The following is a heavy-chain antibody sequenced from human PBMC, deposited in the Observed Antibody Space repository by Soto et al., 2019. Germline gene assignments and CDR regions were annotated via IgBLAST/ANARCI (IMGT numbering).Heavy chain of an antibody. D-gene: IGHD2-2*01. CDR1: GFTFSSYC. J-gene: IGHJ6*02. V-gene: IGHV3-30*18. CDR2: ISYDGSNK. CDR3: AKGGRLVPAAIGYYYGMDV. Sequence: PGWSLRLSCAASGFTFSSYCIHWVRQAPGKGLEWVAVISYDGSNKYYAASVKGRLTISRATSKNTLYLQMNSRRAADTAVYYCAKGGRLVPAAIGYYYGMDVWAQGTTVTASS.